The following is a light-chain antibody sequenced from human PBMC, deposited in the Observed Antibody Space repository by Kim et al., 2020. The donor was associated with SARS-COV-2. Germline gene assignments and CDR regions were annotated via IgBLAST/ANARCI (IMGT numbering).Light chain of an antibody. CDR1: SSDVGGYSF. CDR2: AVT. CDR3: TSYTSSITWV. Sequence: QSALTQPASVSGSPGQPITISCTGTSSDVGGYSFVSWYQQHPGKAPKLMIYAVTKRPSGVSNRFSGSKSGNTASLTISGLQAEDEADYYCTSYTSSITWVFGGGTQLTVL. J-gene: IGLJ3*02. V-gene: IGLV2-14*01.